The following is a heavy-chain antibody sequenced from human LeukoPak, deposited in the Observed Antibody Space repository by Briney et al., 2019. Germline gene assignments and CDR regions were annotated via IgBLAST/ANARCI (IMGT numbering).Heavy chain of an antibody. V-gene: IGHV3-7*03. D-gene: IGHD3-16*01. J-gene: IGHJ6*02. Sequence: GGSLRLPCAASGFTFSSYWMNWARQAPGKGLEWVASINHNGNVIYYVDSVKGRFAISRDNAKNSLYLQMSNLRAEDTAVYFCARGGGLDVWGQGATVTVSS. CDR2: INHNGNVI. CDR1: GFTFSSYW. CDR3: ARGGGLDV.